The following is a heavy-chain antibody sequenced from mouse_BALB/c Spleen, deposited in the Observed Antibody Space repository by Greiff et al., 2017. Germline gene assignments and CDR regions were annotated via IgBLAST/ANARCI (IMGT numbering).Heavy chain of an antibody. Sequence: VQLQQSGAELVKPGASVKLSCTASGFNIKDTYMHWVKQRPEQGLEWIGRIDPANGNTKYDPKFQGKATITADTSSNTAYLQLSSLTSEDTAVYYCARSRDLDYDGAMDYWGQGTSVTVSS. CDR2: IDPANGNT. D-gene: IGHD2-4*01. V-gene: IGHV14-3*02. CDR1: GFNIKDTY. J-gene: IGHJ4*01. CDR3: ARSRDLDYDGAMDY.